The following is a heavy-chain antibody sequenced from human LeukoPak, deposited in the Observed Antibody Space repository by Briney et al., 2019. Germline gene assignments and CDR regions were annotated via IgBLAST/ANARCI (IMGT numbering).Heavy chain of an antibody. CDR1: GGSISSGSYY. V-gene: IGHV4-61*02. D-gene: IGHD3-3*01. J-gene: IGHJ5*02. Sequence: SETLSLTCTVSGGSISSGSYYWSWIRQPAGKGLEWIGRIYTSGSTNYNPSLKSLVTISVDTSKNQFSLKLSSVTAADTAVYYCARGYILRFLEAWFDPWGQGTLVTVSS. CDR2: IYTSGST. CDR3: ARGYILRFLEAWFDP.